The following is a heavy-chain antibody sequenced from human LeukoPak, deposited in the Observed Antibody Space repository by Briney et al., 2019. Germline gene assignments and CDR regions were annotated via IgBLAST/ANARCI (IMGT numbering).Heavy chain of an antibody. CDR3: ASSSLRFLEWYYNY. CDR2: IYHSGST. Sequence: PSETLSLTCAVSGGSISSSNWWSWVRQPPGKGLEWIGEIYHSGSTNYNPSLKSRVTISVDKSKNQFSLKLSSMTAADTAVYYCASSSLRFLEWYYNYWGQGTLVTVSS. D-gene: IGHD3-3*01. J-gene: IGHJ4*02. V-gene: IGHV4-4*02. CDR1: GGSISSSNW.